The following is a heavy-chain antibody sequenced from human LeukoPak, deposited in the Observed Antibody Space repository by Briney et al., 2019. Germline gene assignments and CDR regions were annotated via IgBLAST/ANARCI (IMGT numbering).Heavy chain of an antibody. CDR3: AREGAHDAFDI. CDR1: GGSTSSYY. CDR2: IYTSGST. J-gene: IGHJ3*02. D-gene: IGHD4/OR15-4a*01. V-gene: IGHV4-4*07. Sequence: SETLSLTCTVSGGSTSSYYWSCIWHSAGKGLEWIGRIYTSGSTNYNPSLKSRVTMSVDTSKNQFSLKLSSVTAADTAVYYCAREGAHDAFDIWGQGTMVTVSS.